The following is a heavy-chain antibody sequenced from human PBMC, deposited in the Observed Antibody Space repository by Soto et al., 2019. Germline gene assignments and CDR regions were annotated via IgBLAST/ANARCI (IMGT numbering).Heavy chain of an antibody. D-gene: IGHD5-12*01. V-gene: IGHV3-30*18. CDR1: GLTFSTYG. Sequence: QVQLVESGGGVVQPGRSLRLSCAASGLTFSTYGMHWVRQAPGKGLEWVAVISNDGSNKYYADSVKGRFTTSRDNSKNTLYLQMNSLRAEDTAVYYCAKESRGYSGYDRSYYYYYGMDVWGQGTTVTVSS. J-gene: IGHJ6*02. CDR2: ISNDGSNK. CDR3: AKESRGYSGYDRSYYYYYGMDV.